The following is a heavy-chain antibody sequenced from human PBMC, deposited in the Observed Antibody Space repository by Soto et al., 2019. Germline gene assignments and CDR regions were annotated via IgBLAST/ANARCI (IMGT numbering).Heavy chain of an antibody. V-gene: IGHV3-23*01. CDR1: GFTFSSYA. Sequence: PGGSLRLSCAASGFTFSSYAMSWVRQAPGKGLEWVSAISGSGGSTYYADSVKGRFTISRDNSKNTLYLQMNSLRAEDTAVYYCAKASGGGTARYYYYGMDVWGQGTTVTVSS. D-gene: IGHD6-13*01. CDR2: ISGSGGST. CDR3: AKASGGGTARYYYYGMDV. J-gene: IGHJ6*02.